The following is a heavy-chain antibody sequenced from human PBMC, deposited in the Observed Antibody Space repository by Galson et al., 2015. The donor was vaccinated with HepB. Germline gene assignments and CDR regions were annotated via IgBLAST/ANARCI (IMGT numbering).Heavy chain of an antibody. Sequence: SLRLSCAASGFTFSSYWMCWVRQAPGKGLEWVANIKQDGSEKYYVDSVKGRFTISRDNAKNSLYLQMNSLRAEDTAVYYCARDRRTGIAARQGWFDPWGQGTLVTVSS. CDR3: ARDRRTGIAARQGWFDP. D-gene: IGHD6-6*01. V-gene: IGHV3-7*01. CDR1: GFTFSSYW. J-gene: IGHJ5*02. CDR2: IKQDGSEK.